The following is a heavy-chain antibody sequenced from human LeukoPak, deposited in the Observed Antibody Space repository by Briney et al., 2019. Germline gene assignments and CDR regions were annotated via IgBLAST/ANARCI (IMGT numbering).Heavy chain of an antibody. V-gene: IGHV3-30*02. CDR3: AKVRIQLWDDAFDI. Sequence: GPLRPSCAASGSTFSSYGMHWVRQAPGKGLEWVAFIRYDGSNKHYAASVKGRFTISRDNSKNTLYLQMNSLRAEDTAVYYCAKVRIQLWDDAFDIWGQGTMVTVSS. J-gene: IGHJ3*02. CDR1: GSTFSSYG. CDR2: IRYDGSNK. D-gene: IGHD5-18*01.